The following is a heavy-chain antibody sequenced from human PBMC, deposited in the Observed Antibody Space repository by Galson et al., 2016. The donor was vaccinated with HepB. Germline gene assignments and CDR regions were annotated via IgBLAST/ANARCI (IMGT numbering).Heavy chain of an antibody. D-gene: IGHD6-6*01. CDR1: GGTFSSYA. CDR2: IIPILGVT. J-gene: IGHJ6*02. V-gene: IGHV1-69*10. Sequence: SVKVSCKASGGTFSSYAFSWVRQARGQGLQWMGGIIPILGVTNYAQNFQDRVTITADKSTRIAYMELSSLRSEDTAVYYCARGRGAARKSALFYYFGMDDWGQGTTVTVPS. CDR3: ARGRGAARKSALFYYFGMDD.